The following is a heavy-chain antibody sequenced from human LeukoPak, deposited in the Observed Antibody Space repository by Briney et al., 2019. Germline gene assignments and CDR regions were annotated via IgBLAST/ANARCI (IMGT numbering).Heavy chain of an antibody. D-gene: IGHD6-6*01. Sequence: PGGSLRLSCAASGFTLSSYSMNWVRQAPGKGLEWVSYISSSSTHIYYADSVKGRFTISRDNARNSLYLQMNSLRAEDTAIYYCARSEHSSSSFDYWGQGTLVTVPS. V-gene: IGHV3-21*01. CDR1: GFTLSSYS. J-gene: IGHJ4*02. CDR3: ARSEHSSSSFDY. CDR2: ISSSSTHI.